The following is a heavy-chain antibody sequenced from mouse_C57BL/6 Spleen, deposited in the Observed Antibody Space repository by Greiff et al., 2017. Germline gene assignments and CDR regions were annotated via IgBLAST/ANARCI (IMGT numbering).Heavy chain of an antibody. V-gene: IGHV14-4*01. J-gene: IGHJ4*01. CDR3: TTRSITTVVADAMDY. CDR2: IDPENGDT. CDR1: GFNIKDDY. Sequence: VQLQQSGAELVRPGASVKLSCTASGFNIKDDYMHWVKQRPEPGLEWIGWIDPENGDTEYASKFQGKAPITADTSSNTAYLQLSSLTSEDTAVYYCTTRSITTVVADAMDYWGQGTSVTVSS. D-gene: IGHD1-1*01.